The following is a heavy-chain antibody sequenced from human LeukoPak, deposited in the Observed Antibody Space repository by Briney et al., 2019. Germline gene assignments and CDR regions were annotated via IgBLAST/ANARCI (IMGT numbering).Heavy chain of an antibody. V-gene: IGHV3-23*01. D-gene: IGHD2-21*01. CDR3: ASQPYNYYYGDV. CDR2: IVGDSSKT. J-gene: IGHJ6*03. CDR1: GFTFHDYG. Sequence: SGGSLRLSCAISGFTFHDYGMTWVRQAPGKGLEWVSTIVGDSSKTYYADSVKGRFTISRDKSNYMLFLRMNNLRAEDAAIDDCASQPYNYYYGDVWGKGTTLTVSS.